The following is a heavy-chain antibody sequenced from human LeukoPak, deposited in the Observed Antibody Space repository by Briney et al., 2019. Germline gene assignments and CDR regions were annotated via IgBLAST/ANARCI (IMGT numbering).Heavy chain of an antibody. V-gene: IGHV1-24*01. J-gene: IGHJ3*02. CDR1: GYTLTELS. Sequence: AASVKVSCKVSGYTLTELSMHWVRQAPGKGLEWMGGFDPEDGETIYAQKFQGRVTMTEDTSTDTAYMELSSLRSEDTAVYYCATDRYSGSYLGPARYAFDIWGQGTMVTVSS. CDR3: ATDRYSGSYLGPARYAFDI. CDR2: FDPEDGET. D-gene: IGHD1-26*01.